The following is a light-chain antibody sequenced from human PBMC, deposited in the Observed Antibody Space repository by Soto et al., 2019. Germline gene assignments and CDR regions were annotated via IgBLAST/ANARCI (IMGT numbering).Light chain of an antibody. CDR1: SSDVGAYNS. Sequence: QSALTQPASVSGAAGQSIAISCTGTSSDVGAYNSVSWYQQHPGRAPKLMIHDVSNRPSGVSNRFSGSKSGNTASLTISGLQAEDEADYYCSSYTSSSTYVFGTGTKVTVL. J-gene: IGLJ1*01. CDR3: SSYTSSSTYV. V-gene: IGLV2-14*03. CDR2: DVS.